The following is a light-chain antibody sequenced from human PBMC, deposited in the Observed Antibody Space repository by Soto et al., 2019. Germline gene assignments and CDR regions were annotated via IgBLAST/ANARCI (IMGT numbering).Light chain of an antibody. CDR1: SSDVGTYNY. V-gene: IGLV2-14*01. CDR2: EVS. Sequence: QSALTQPASVSGSPGQSIAISCTGTSSDVGTYNYVSWYQRYPGKAPKLIIYEVSNRPSGVSDRFSASKSDNTASLTISGLRPEDEADYYCSSYTPNNTLVFGGGTKLTVL. CDR3: SSYTPNNTLV. J-gene: IGLJ2*01.